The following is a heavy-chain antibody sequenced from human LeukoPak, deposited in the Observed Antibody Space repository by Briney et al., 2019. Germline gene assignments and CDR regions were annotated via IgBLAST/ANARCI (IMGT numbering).Heavy chain of an antibody. V-gene: IGHV3-23*01. CDR2: ISGSGGST. J-gene: IGHJ4*02. CDR3: ATQGGDY. Sequence: GGSLRLSCAASEFTFSNYVINWVRQAPGKGLEWVSAISGSGGSTYYADSVKGRFTTSRDNSKSTLYLQMNSLRAEDTAVYYCATQGGDYWGQGTLVTVSS. CDR1: EFTFSNYV.